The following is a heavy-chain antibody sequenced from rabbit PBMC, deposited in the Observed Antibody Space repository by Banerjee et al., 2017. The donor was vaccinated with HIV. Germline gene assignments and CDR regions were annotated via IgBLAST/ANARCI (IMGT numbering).Heavy chain of an antibody. CDR1: GFSFSGSYD. D-gene: IGHD2-1*01. J-gene: IGHJ3*01. CDR3: ARDDYYGDDVSNYAPTRLDL. CDR2: INSNTGNT. Sequence: QEQLVESGGDLVKPEGSLTLTCTASGFSFSGSYDMCWVRQAPGKGLEWIACINSNTGNTVYASWAKGPFTISKSSSTTVTLQMTSLTAADTATYFCARDDYYGDDVSNYAPTRLDLWGQGTLVTVS. V-gene: IGHV1S45*01.